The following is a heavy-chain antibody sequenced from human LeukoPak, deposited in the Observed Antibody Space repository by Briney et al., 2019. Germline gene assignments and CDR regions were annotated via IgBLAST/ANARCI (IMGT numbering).Heavy chain of an antibody. D-gene: IGHD6-13*01. J-gene: IGHJ4*02. V-gene: IGHV1-2*02. CDR1: GYTFTGYY. CDR2: INPNSGGT. Sequence: GASVKVSCKASGYTFTGYYMHWVRQAPGQGLEWMGWINPNSGGTNYAQKFQGRVTMTRDTSISTAYMELSRLRSDDTAVYYCAREGSTAGTDLDYWGQGTLVTVSS. CDR3: AREGSTAGTDLDY.